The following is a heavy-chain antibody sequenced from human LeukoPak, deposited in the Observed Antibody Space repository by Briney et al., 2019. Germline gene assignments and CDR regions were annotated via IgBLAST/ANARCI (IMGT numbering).Heavy chain of an antibody. J-gene: IGHJ4*02. V-gene: IGHV3-74*01. CDR2: IHSDGSST. D-gene: IGHD1-26*01. CDR3: ARGGGSYFYEDY. CDR1: GFTFSNYW. Sequence: GGSLRLSCAASGFTFSNYWMHWVRQAPGKGLVWVSRIHSDGSSTTSADSVKGRFTISRDNSKNTMYLQMNSLRAEDTAVYYCARGGGSYFYEDYWGQGTLVTVSS.